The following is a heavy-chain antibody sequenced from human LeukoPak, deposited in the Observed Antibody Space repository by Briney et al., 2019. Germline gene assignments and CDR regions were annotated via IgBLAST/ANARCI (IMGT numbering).Heavy chain of an antibody. Sequence: ASVKVSCKASGGTFTSYVLSWVRQAPGQGFEWMGFINTYTRNAKYAQGFPGRVVFTLDTSASTAYLQISNLKAEDTAVYYCARQVGTASSHDFGHWGHGTLVTVSS. D-gene: IGHD2-21*02. CDR2: INTYTRNA. V-gene: IGHV7-4-1*02. CDR3: ARQVGTASSHDFGH. J-gene: IGHJ4*01. CDR1: GGTFTSYV.